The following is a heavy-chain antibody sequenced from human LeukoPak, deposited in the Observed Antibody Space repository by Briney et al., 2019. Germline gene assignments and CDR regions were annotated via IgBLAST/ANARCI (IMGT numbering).Heavy chain of an antibody. D-gene: IGHD6-13*01. V-gene: IGHV4-61*02. CDR1: GCSISSGSYY. J-gene: IGHJ4*02. CDR2: IYTSGST. Sequence: SETLSLTCTVSGCSISSGSYYWSWIRQPAGKGLEWIGRIYTSGSTNYNPSLKSRVTISVDTSKNQFSLKLSSVPAADTALYYCASRTIAAAGLDYWGQGTLVTVSS. CDR3: ASRTIAAAGLDY.